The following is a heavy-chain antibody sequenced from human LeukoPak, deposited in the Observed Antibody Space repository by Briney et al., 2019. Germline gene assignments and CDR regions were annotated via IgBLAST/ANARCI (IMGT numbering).Heavy chain of an antibody. Sequence: GESLKISCKGSGYSFTSYWIGWVRQMPGKGLAWMGIIYPGDSDTRYSPSFQGQVTISADKSISTAYLQWSSLKALDTAMYYCARISVWGSYRYTEPYFDYWGQGTLVTVSS. CDR1: GYSFTSYW. V-gene: IGHV5-51*01. J-gene: IGHJ4*02. CDR3: ARISVWGSYRYTEPYFDY. D-gene: IGHD3-16*02. CDR2: IYPGDSDT.